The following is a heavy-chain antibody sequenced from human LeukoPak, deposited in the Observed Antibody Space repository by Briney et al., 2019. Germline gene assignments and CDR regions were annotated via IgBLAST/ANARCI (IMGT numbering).Heavy chain of an antibody. D-gene: IGHD3-3*01. CDR2: IKRKIDGGTT. J-gene: IGHJ4*02. V-gene: IGHV3-15*01. Sequence: GGSLRLSCAASGFTFSNVWMSWVRQGPGKGLEWVGRIKRKIDGGTTDYAAPVKGRFTISRDDSKNTLYLQMNSLKTEDTAVYYCTTRSGFWSGSDYWGQGTLVTVSS. CDR1: GFTFSNVW. CDR3: TTRSGFWSGSDY.